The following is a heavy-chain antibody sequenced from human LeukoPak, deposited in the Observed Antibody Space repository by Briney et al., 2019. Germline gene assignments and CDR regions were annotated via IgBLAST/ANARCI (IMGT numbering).Heavy chain of an antibody. V-gene: IGHV3-23*01. D-gene: IGHD1-14*01. CDR3: AKRPSITGGASNWFDP. CDR2: ISGSGGST. Sequence: GGSLRHSCAASGFTFSSYAMSWVRQAPGKGLDWVSAISGSGGSTYYADSVKGRFTISRDNSKNTLYLQMNSLRAEDTAVYYCAKRPSITGGASNWFDPWGQGTLVTVSS. CDR1: GFTFSSYA. J-gene: IGHJ5*02.